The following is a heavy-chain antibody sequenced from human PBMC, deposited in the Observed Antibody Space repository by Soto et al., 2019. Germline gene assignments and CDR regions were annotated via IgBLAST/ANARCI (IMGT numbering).Heavy chain of an antibody. CDR2: IIPIFGTA. Sequence: SVKVSCKASGGTFSSYAISWVRQAPGQGLEWVGGIIPIFGTANYAQKFQGRVTITADESTSPAYMGLISLRSEDTAVYYCASDPGYGDTNWFDPWGKGTLVTV. CDR1: GGTFSSYA. D-gene: IGHD4-17*01. J-gene: IGHJ5*02. CDR3: ASDPGYGDTNWFDP. V-gene: IGHV1-69*13.